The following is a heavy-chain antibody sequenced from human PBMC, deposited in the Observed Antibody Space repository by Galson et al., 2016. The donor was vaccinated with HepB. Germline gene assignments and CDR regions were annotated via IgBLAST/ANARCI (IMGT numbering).Heavy chain of an antibody. CDR3: ARESGNFDAGYIYLDY. CDR2: IKWNGGSP. Sequence: SLRLSCAASGFTFHGHGMDWVRQASGKGLEWVCSIKWNGGSPAYADSVKGRFTISRDNAKNSLYLQMSSLRAEDTALYFCARESGNFDAGYIYLDYWGQGTLVTASS. D-gene: IGHD4-23*01. V-gene: IGHV3-20*04. J-gene: IGHJ4*02. CDR1: GFTFHGHG.